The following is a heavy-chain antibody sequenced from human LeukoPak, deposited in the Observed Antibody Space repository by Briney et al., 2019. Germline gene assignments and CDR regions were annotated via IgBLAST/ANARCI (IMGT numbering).Heavy chain of an antibody. CDR3: ARRAGAYSHPYDY. D-gene: IGHD4/OR15-4a*01. CDR2: IKQDGSEK. J-gene: IGHJ4*02. Sequence: GGSLRLSCVASGFTFSNYWMSWVRQAPGKGLEWVANIKQDGSEKKYVDSVKGRFTISRDNTKNSLYLQMNSLRAEDTAVYYCARRAGAYSHPYDYWGQGTLVTVSS. V-gene: IGHV3-7*03. CDR1: GFTFSNYW.